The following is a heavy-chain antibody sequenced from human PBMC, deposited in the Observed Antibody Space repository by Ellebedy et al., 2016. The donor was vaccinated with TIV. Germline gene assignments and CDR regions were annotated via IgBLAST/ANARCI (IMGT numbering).Heavy chain of an antibody. D-gene: IGHD2-21*02. CDR3: ARSFGDPDY. J-gene: IGHJ4*02. CDR2: INPSGGST. Sequence: ASVKVSCKASGYTFTGYHIHWVRQAPGQGLEWMGIINPSGGSTTYAQKFQGRVSLTRDTSTGTAYMELTSLRPEDTAVYYCARSFGDPDYWGQGTLVTVSS. V-gene: IGHV1-46*01. CDR1: GYTFTGYH.